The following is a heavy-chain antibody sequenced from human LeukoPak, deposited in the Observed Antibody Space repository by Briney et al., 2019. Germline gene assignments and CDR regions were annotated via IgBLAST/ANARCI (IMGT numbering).Heavy chain of an antibody. J-gene: IGHJ5*02. CDR1: GGSISSSSYY. D-gene: IGHD5-18*01. V-gene: IGHV4-39*01. Sequence: PSETLSLTCTVSGGSISSSSYYWGWIRQPPGKGLEWIGSIYYSGSTYYNPSLKSRVTISVDTSKNQFSLELSSVTAADTAVYYCARRGYSYGYVKGFDPWGQGTLVTVSS. CDR2: IYYSGST. CDR3: ARRGYSYGYVKGFDP.